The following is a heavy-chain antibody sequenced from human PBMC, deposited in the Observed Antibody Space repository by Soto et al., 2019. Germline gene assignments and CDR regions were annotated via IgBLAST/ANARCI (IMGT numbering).Heavy chain of an antibody. CDR2: IYSGGST. Sequence: GGSLRLSCAASGFTVSSNYMSWVRQAPGKGLEWVSVIYSGGSTYYADSVKGRFTISRDNSKNTLYLQMNSLRAEDTAVYYCAGAWRHRLYFDYWGQGTLVTVSS. D-gene: IGHD2-21*01. V-gene: IGHV3-53*01. J-gene: IGHJ4*02. CDR1: GFTVSSNY. CDR3: AGAWRHRLYFDY.